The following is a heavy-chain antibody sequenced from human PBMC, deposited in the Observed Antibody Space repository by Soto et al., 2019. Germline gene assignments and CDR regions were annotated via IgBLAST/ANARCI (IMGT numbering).Heavy chain of an antibody. CDR3: ARYFSGSFGY. D-gene: IGHD1-26*01. CDR1: GGSISSFY. CDR2: IYYSGST. V-gene: IGHV4-59*01. Sequence: PSETLSLTCTVSGGSISSFYWSWIRQPPGKGLEWIGYIYYSGSTNYNPSLKSRVTISVDTSKNQFSLKLSSVTAADTAVYYCARYFSGSFGYWGQGTLVTVSS. J-gene: IGHJ4*02.